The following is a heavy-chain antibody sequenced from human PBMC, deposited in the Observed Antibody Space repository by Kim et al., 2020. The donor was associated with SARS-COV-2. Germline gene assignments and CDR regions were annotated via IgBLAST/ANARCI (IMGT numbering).Heavy chain of an antibody. J-gene: IGHJ3*02. V-gene: IGHV3-30*07. D-gene: IGHD6-6*01. CDR3: AREDSPPQYSSSSLMGAFDI. Sequence: RFTISRDNSKNTLYLQMNSLRAEDTAVYYCAREDSPPQYSSSSLMGAFDIWGQGTMVTVSS.